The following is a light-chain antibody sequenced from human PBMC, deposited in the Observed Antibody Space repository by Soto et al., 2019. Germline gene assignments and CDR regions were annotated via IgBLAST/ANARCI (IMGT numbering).Light chain of an antibody. V-gene: IGKV1-33*01. CDR3: QQYANRPIT. Sequence: DIQMTQSPSSLSASVGDRVTITCQASQDINNYLNWYQQKPGKAPELLIYAASNLETGVPSRFSGSRSGTDFTFPITSLQPEDIATYYCQQYANRPITFGQGTRLDIK. CDR2: AAS. J-gene: IGKJ5*01. CDR1: QDINNY.